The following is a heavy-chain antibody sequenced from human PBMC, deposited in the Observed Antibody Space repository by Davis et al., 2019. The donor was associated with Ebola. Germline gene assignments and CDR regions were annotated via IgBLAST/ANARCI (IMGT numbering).Heavy chain of an antibody. J-gene: IGHJ5*02. CDR2: ISGDSNYI. V-gene: IGHV3-21*01. D-gene: IGHD2-15*01. CDR3: ARVASGALNRWFDP. Sequence: GESLKISCAASGFNFNIFSMNWIRQSPGKGLEWVSSISGDSNYIFYTDTVRGRFTISRDNAKNTLYLQMNSLRAEDTAVYYCARVASGALNRWFDPWGQGTLVTVSS. CDR1: GFNFNIFS.